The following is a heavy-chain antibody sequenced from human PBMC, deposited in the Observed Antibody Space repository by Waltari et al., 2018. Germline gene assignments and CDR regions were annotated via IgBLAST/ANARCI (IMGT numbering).Heavy chain of an antibody. J-gene: IGHJ3*01. Sequence: EVQLVESGGGLVQPGGSLRLSCAASGFTFSRYWIHWLRHFPGQGLMWVSRINNDGSSPVYADPGKGRFTISRDDAKNTVSLQMNNLSAEDTALYYCARAGLLGAFDVWGQGTMVTVSS. V-gene: IGHV3-74*03. CDR2: INNDGSSP. CDR3: ARAGLLGAFDV. D-gene: IGHD2-15*01. CDR1: GFTFSRYW.